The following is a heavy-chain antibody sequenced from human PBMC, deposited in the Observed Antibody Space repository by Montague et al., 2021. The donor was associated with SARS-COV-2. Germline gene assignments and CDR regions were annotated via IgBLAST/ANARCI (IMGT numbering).Heavy chain of an antibody. V-gene: IGHV4-61*02. CDR1: GASTNSGSYY. CDR2: VYRSGDT. Sequence: TLSLTCTVSGASTNSGSYYWSWLRQPSGKGLEWIGRVYRSGDTNYXRSLESRISISIDTSKNQISLRLTSVTAADTGVYYCGRGLVGFAGHWLWGHGTMVTAS. D-gene: IGHD1-26*01. CDR3: GRGLVGFAGHWL. J-gene: IGHJ3*01.